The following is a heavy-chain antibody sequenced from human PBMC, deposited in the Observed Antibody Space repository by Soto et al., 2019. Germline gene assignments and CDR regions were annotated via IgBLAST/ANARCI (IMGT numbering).Heavy chain of an antibody. CDR3: AREDGGNSGGFDY. CDR1: GGSISSGDYY. D-gene: IGHD2-21*02. Sequence: QVQLQESGPGLVKPSQTPSLTCTVSGGSISSGDYYWSWIRQPPGKGLEWIGYIYYSGSTSYNPSLKSRVTISVDTSKIQFSLKLSSVTAADTAVYYCAREDGGNSGGFDYWGQGTLVTVSS. CDR2: IYYSGST. J-gene: IGHJ4*02. V-gene: IGHV4-30-4*01.